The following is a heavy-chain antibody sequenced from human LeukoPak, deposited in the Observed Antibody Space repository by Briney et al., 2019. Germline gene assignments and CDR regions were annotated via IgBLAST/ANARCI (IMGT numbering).Heavy chain of an antibody. Sequence: AETLSLTCTVSGGSISIYYWSWIRQPPGKGLEGIWYIYYSGITNYNPSINSRVPISVATSKNQFSLKLSSVPAADTAVYYCARGPPGYDFWSGPPSYFDYWGQGTLVTVSS. V-gene: IGHV4-59*01. D-gene: IGHD3-3*01. CDR1: GGSISIYY. CDR3: ARGPPGYDFWSGPPSYFDY. J-gene: IGHJ4*02. CDR2: IYYSGIT.